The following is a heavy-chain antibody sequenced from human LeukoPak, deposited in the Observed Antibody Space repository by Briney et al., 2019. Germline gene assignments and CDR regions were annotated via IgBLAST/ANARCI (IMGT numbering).Heavy chain of an antibody. CDR3: VSPASHYVDTDDQGFDS. D-gene: IGHD4-17*01. Sequence: GGSLRLSCAASGFTFSSYWMSWVRQAPGKGLEWVANIKQDGSRKEYVDSVKGRFTISRDNGKNSLFLQMNSLRAEDTAVYYCVSPASHYVDTDDQGFDSWGQGTLVTVSS. J-gene: IGHJ4*02. CDR1: GFTFSSYW. CDR2: IKQDGSRK. V-gene: IGHV3-7*01.